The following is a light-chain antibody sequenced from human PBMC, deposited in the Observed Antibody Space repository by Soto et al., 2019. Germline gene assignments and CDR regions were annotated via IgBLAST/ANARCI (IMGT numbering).Light chain of an antibody. CDR3: QQRSNWPLYT. CDR1: QSVSSY. CDR2: DAS. V-gene: IGKV3-11*01. J-gene: IGKJ2*01. Sequence: EIVLTQSPATLSLSPGERATLSCRASQSVSSYLAWYQQKPGQAPRLLIYDASNRATGIPARFSGSGSGTAFTLTISSLEPEDFAVYYCQQRSNWPLYTFGQGTKLENK.